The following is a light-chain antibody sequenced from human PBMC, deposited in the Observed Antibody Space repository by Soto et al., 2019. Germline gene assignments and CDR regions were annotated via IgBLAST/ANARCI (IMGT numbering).Light chain of an antibody. CDR1: QNIGTW. Sequence: DVQMTQSPSTLSASVGDRVTITCRASQNIGTWLAWYQQKPGKAPKLLMHGASGLESGVPSRFSGSGSGTEFSLTITSLQPDDFATYYCQHYNSYSRTFGQGTKVDIK. V-gene: IGKV1-5*01. CDR2: GAS. CDR3: QHYNSYSRT. J-gene: IGKJ1*01.